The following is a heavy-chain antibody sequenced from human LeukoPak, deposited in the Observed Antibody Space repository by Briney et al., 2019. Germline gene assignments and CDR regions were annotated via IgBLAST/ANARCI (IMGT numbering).Heavy chain of an antibody. V-gene: IGHV1-46*01. J-gene: IGHJ5*02. D-gene: IGHD1-26*01. CDR1: GYTFTSYY. Sequence: VASVKVSCKASGYTFTSYYMHWVRQAPGQGLEWMGLINPSGTTTNYAQKFRGRVTMTRDLSTSTDYMELSSLRSDDTAVYFCARDNSVGDYAWWFDPWGQGTLVTVSS. CDR2: INPSGTTT. CDR3: ARDNSVGDYAWWFDP.